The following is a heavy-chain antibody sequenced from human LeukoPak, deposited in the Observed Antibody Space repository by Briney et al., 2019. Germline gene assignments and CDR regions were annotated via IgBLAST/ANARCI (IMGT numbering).Heavy chain of an antibody. CDR1: GFTFSSYE. CDR3: ARDMTTVTTSSVSGYYFYGMDV. V-gene: IGHV3-48*03. J-gene: IGHJ6*02. Sequence: PGGSLRLSCAVSGFTFSSYEMNWVRQAPGKGLEWVSYISSGGSSMFYADSVKGRFTISRDNAKNSLYLQMNSLRAEDTAVYYCARDMTTVTTSSVSGYYFYGMDVCGQGTTVTVAS. D-gene: IGHD4-17*01. CDR2: ISSGGSSM.